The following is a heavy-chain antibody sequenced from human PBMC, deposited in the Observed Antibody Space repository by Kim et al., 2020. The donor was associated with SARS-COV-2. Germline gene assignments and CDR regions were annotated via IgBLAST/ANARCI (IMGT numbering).Heavy chain of an antibody. CDR2: INPTGGST. D-gene: IGHD6-19*01. CDR1: GYTFISYY. V-gene: IGHV1-46*01. Sequence: ASVKVSCQSSGYTFISYYIHWVRQAPGQGLEWMGMINPTGGSTSYAQKFQGRVTMTRDTSTSTVYMEVNSLRSEDMAVYYCARNRDSGFDFWGQGTLVTV. J-gene: IGHJ4*02. CDR3: ARNRDSGFDF.